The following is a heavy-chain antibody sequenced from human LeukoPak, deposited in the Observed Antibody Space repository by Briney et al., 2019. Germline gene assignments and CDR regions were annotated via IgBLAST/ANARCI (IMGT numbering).Heavy chain of an antibody. D-gene: IGHD3-16*02. CDR3: AREDYVWGSYRYNFDY. CDR2: INPNSGGT. V-gene: IGHV1-2*06. CDR1: GYTFTGYY. Sequence: ASVKVSCKASGYTFTGYYMHWVRQAPGQGLEWMGRINPNSGGTNYAQKFQGRVTMTRDTSIRTAYMELSRLRSDDTAVYYCAREDYVWGSYRYNFDYWGQGTLVTVSP. J-gene: IGHJ4*02.